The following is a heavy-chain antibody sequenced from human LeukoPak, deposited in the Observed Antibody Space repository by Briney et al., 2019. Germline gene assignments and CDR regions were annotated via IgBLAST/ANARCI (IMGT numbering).Heavy chain of an antibody. CDR2: ISAYNGNT. V-gene: IGHV1-18*01. J-gene: IGHJ4*02. CDR3: ARGYGPSSYDARGFDY. CDR1: GHTFTSYG. D-gene: IGHD5-18*01. Sequence: ASVKVSCKASGHTFTSYGISWVRQAPGQGLEWMGWISAYNGNTNYAQKLQGRVTMTTDTSTSTAYMELRSLRSDDTAVYYCARGYGPSSYDARGFDYWGQGTLVTVSS.